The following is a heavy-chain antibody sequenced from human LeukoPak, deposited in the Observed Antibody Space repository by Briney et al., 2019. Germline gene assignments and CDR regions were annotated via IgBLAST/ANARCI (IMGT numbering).Heavy chain of an antibody. V-gene: IGHV1-2*02. CDR3: ARELTAVAGTLGGY. CDR1: GYTFTGYY. J-gene: IGHJ4*02. Sequence: ASVKVSCKASGYTFTGYYMHWVRQAPGQGLEWMGWINPNSGGTNYAQKFQGRVTMTRDPSISTAYMELSRLRSDDTAVYYCARELTAVAGTLGGYWGQGTLVTVSS. CDR2: INPNSGGT. D-gene: IGHD6-19*01.